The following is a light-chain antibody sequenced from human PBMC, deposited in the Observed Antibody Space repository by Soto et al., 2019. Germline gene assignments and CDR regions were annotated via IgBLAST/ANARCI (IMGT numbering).Light chain of an antibody. CDR1: QSISSSF. CDR2: GAS. J-gene: IGKJ4*01. Sequence: EFVLTQSPGTLSLSPGERATLSCRASQSISSSFLAWYQHKPGQAPRLLIYGASFRDTGIPDRFSGGGSGTDFTLTISRLEPEDFAVYYCQRYGSSPPLTFGGGTKVEI. CDR3: QRYGSSPPLT. V-gene: IGKV3-20*01.